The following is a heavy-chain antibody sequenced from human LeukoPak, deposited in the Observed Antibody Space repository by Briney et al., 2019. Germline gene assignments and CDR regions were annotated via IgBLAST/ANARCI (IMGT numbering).Heavy chain of an antibody. CDR1: GGSISSSSYY. D-gene: IGHD2-21*01. CDR2: FYYSGST. J-gene: IGHJ4*02. V-gene: IGHV4-39*07. CDR3: ARDQGTVLLGCFDY. Sequence: SETLSLTCTVSGGSISSSSYYWGWIRQPPGKGLEWIGSFYYSGSTYYNPSLKSRVTISIHTSKNQFSLKLSSVTAADTAVYYCARDQGTVLLGCFDYWGQGTLVTVSS.